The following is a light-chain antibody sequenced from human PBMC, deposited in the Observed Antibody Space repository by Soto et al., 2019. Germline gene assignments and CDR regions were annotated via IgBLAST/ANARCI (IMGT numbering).Light chain of an antibody. J-gene: IGLJ1*01. CDR1: NFNIGTNT. Sequence: QSALTQPPSASGTPGQRVTISCSGSNFNIGTNTVNWYQQLPGTAPKFVIYSNNQRPSGVPDRLSASKSGTSASLAISGLQSEDEADYYCAAWDDSLSAYVFGTGTKVTVL. CDR3: AAWDDSLSAYV. V-gene: IGLV1-44*01. CDR2: SNN.